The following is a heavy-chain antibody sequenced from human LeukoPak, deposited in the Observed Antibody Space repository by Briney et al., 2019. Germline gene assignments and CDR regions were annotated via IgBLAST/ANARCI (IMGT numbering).Heavy chain of an antibody. D-gene: IGHD3-9*01. J-gene: IGHJ4*02. Sequence: ASVKVSCKASGYSFTAYYMHWVGQAPGQGLEWMGRINPNSGDTNYAQKFQGRVTMTRDTSISTAYMELARLTSDDTAVYYCARDRSADWVSDYWGQGALVTVSS. CDR2: INPNSGDT. CDR1: GYSFTAYY. V-gene: IGHV1-2*06. CDR3: ARDRSADWVSDY.